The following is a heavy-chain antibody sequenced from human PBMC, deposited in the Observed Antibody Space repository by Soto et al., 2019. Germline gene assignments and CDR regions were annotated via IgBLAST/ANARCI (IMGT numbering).Heavy chain of an antibody. D-gene: IGHD6-19*01. V-gene: IGHV3-30-3*01. CDR1: GFTFSSYA. CDR3: ARDLQIGSGWFPVGSLYYYYYGMDV. Sequence: GSLRLSCAASGFTFSSYAMHWVRQAPCKGLEWVAVISYDGSNKYYADSVKGRFTISRDNSKNTLYLQMNSLRAEDTAVYYCARDLQIGSGWFPVGSLYYYYYGMDVWGQGTTVTVSS. J-gene: IGHJ6*02. CDR2: ISYDGSNK.